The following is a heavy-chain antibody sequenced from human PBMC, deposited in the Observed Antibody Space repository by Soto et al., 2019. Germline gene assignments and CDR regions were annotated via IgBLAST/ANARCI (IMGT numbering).Heavy chain of an antibody. V-gene: IGHV3-21*01. Sequence: EVQLVESGGGLVKPGGSLTLSCAASGFAFRSYNMNCVRQAPGKGLEWVASISSGSSNIYYADSVKGRFTISRDNAKNSLFLQMDSLRAEESAVYYCVSARVVAATFDFWGQGTLVTISS. J-gene: IGHJ4*02. D-gene: IGHD2-15*01. CDR2: ISSGSSNI. CDR3: VSARVVAATFDF. CDR1: GFAFRSYN.